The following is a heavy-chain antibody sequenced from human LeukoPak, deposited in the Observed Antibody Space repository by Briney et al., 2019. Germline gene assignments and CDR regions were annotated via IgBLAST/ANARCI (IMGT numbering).Heavy chain of an antibody. CDR3: AKEPYGSGSLDY. CDR2: ISWDSGTI. V-gene: IGHV3-9*01. J-gene: IGHJ4*02. Sequence: GGSLRLSCAASGFTFHDYAMHWVRQTPGQGLEWVSGISWDSGTIGYADSVKGRVSISRDNAKNSLYLQMNSLRPEDTALCYCAKEPYGSGSLDYWGQGVLVTVSS. D-gene: IGHD3-10*01. CDR1: GFTFHDYA.